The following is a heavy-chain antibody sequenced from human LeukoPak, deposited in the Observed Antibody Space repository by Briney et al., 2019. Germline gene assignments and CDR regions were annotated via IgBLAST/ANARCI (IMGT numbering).Heavy chain of an antibody. CDR3: ARSYFDVLTNYYMWLAP. CDR1: GYTFTDYY. D-gene: IGHD3-9*01. Sequence: ASVKVSCKASGYTFTDYYIHWVRQAPGQGLEWMGWINLNSGDTYYAQNFQDRVTMTGDTSISTAYLELSSLRSDDTAVFYCARSYFDVLTNYYMWLAPWGQGTLVTVSS. J-gene: IGHJ5*02. CDR2: INLNSGDT. V-gene: IGHV1-2*02.